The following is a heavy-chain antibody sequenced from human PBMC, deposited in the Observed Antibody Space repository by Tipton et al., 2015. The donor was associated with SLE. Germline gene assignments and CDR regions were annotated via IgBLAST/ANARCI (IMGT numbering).Heavy chain of an antibody. V-gene: IGHV4-59*11. Sequence: GLVKPSETLSLTCTVSGGSISSHYWSWIRQPPGKGLEWIGYIYYSGSTYYNPSLESRVTMSVDTSNNQFSLRLTSVTAADTAVYYCARGDYGDYSPNWYFDLWGRGILVTVAS. D-gene: IGHD4-17*01. CDR1: GGSISSHY. J-gene: IGHJ2*01. CDR2: IYYSGST. CDR3: ARGDYGDYSPNWYFDL.